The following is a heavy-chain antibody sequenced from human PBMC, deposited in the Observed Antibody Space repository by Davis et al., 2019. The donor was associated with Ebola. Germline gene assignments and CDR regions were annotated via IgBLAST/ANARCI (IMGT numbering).Heavy chain of an antibody. Sequence: ASVKVSCKASGYTFTSYAMHWVRQAPGQRLEWMGWINAGNGNTKYSQKFQGRVTITRDTSASTAYMELSSLRSEDTAVYYCARGAEQWLVVWGWFDPWGQGTLVTVSS. J-gene: IGHJ5*02. CDR3: ARGAEQWLVVWGWFDP. CDR1: GYTFTSYA. V-gene: IGHV1-3*01. D-gene: IGHD6-19*01. CDR2: INAGNGNT.